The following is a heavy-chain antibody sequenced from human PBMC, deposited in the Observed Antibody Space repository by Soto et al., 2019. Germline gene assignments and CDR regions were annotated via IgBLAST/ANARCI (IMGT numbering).Heavy chain of an antibody. CDR2: IIPIYGVT. V-gene: IGHV1-69*01. CDR3: ARVGLTGNGMDG. J-gene: IGHJ6*02. CDR1: GGTFSNDA. Sequence: QVQLVQSGPEVKKPGSSVKVSCKASGGTFSNDAISWVRQAPGQGLEWMGGIIPIYGVTNYAQKFQGRVTITAHGSTNTAYMELSSLRFEDTAVYYCARVGLTGNGMDGWGQGTTVTVSS. D-gene: IGHD1-26*01.